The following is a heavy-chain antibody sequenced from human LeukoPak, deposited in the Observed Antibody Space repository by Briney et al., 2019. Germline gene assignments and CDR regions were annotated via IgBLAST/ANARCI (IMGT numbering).Heavy chain of an antibody. V-gene: IGHV3-7*01. J-gene: IGHJ4*02. CDR1: GFTFGSYW. D-gene: IGHD3-9*01. CDR3: VRHPGSYNVLTGYSYYFDY. CDR2: IKHDGSDH. Sequence: GGSLRLSCVGSGFTFGSYWMSWVRQAPGKGLEWVANIKHDGSDHYYADSVAGRFTISRDNAKNSLYREMSSLRAEDAAVYFCVRHPGSYNVLTGYSYYFDYWGQGTLVTVSS.